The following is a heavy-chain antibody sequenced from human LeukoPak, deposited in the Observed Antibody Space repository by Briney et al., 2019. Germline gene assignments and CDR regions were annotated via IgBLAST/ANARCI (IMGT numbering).Heavy chain of an antibody. CDR1: GGSFSGYY. Sequence: SETLSLTCAVYGGSFSGYYWSWIRQPPGKGLEWIGEINHSGSTNYNPSLKSRVTISVDTSKNQFSLKLSSVTAADTAVYYCARVPDSSGYYYGTFDYWGQGTLVTVSS. V-gene: IGHV4-34*01. D-gene: IGHD3-22*01. J-gene: IGHJ4*02. CDR2: INHSGST. CDR3: ARVPDSSGYYYGTFDY.